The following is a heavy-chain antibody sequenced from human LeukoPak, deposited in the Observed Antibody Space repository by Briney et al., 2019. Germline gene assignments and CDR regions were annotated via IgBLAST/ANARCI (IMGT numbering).Heavy chain of an antibody. V-gene: IGHV4-59*01. CDR1: GGSISNYF. D-gene: IGHD3-9*01. Sequence: SETLSLTCTVSGGSISNYFWSWIRQPPGKGLEWIGYIYYTGSTNYNPSLKSRVTISVGTSKNQFSLKLSSVTAADAAVYYCARPSRSISTAGAFDIWGQGTLVTVSS. J-gene: IGHJ4*02. CDR3: ARPSRSISTAGAFDI. CDR2: IYYTGST.